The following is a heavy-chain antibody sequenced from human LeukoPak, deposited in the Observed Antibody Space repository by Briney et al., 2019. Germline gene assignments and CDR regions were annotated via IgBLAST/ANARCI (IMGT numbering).Heavy chain of an antibody. V-gene: IGHV3-23*01. CDR2: ISGSGGST. J-gene: IGHJ4*02. D-gene: IGHD4-11*01. Sequence: GGSLRLSCAASGFTFSSYAMSWVRQAPGKGLEWVSAISGSGGSTYYADSVKGRFTISRDNSKNTLYLQMNSLRAEDTAAYYCVKTTVTGNYFDYWGQGTLVTVSS. CDR1: GFTFSSYA. CDR3: VKTTVTGNYFDY.